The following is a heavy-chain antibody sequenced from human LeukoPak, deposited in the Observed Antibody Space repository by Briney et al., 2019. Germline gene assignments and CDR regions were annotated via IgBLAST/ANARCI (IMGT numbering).Heavy chain of an antibody. CDR1: GYTFTGYY. V-gene: IGHV1-2*02. D-gene: IGHD4-11*01. CDR2: INPNSGGP. J-gene: IGHJ2*01. CDR3: ARGKRMTSATANYVDL. Sequence: ASVKVSCKASGYTFTGYYMHWVRQAPGQGLEWMGWINPNSGGPNYAQNFQGRVTMTRDTSISTAYMELSSLRSDDTAVYYCARGKRMTSATANYVDLWGRGTLVTVSS.